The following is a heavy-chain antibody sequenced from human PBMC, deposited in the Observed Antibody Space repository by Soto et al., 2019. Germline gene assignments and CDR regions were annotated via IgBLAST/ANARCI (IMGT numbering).Heavy chain of an antibody. D-gene: IGHD2-2*01. J-gene: IGHJ6*02. Sequence: PWESLTISFTSSGDSFTRYWIGWVRQMPGKGLEWMGIIYPGDSDTRYSPSFQGQVTISADKSISTAYLQWSSLKASDTAMYYCARHYCSSTSCYPVYYYYYGMDVWGQGTTVTVSS. CDR2: IYPGDSDT. V-gene: IGHV5-51*01. CDR1: GDSFTRYW. CDR3: ARHYCSSTSCYPVYYYYYGMDV.